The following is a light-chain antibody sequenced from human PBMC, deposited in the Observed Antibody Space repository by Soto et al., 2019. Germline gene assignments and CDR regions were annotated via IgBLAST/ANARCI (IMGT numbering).Light chain of an antibody. V-gene: IGLV2-14*01. CDR3: SSYTSSSTQV. J-gene: IGLJ1*01. CDR1: SSDVGGYNY. Sequence: QSVLTQPASVSGSPGQSTTISCTGTSSDVGGYNYVSWYQQHPGKASKLMIYDVSNRPSGVSNRFSGSKSGNTASLTISGLQAEDEADYYCSSYTSSSTQVFGTGTKVTVL. CDR2: DVS.